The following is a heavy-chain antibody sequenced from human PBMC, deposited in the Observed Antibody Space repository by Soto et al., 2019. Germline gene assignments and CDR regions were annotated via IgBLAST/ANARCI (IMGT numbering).Heavy chain of an antibody. D-gene: IGHD3-9*01. V-gene: IGHV4-30-4*01. Sequence: SETLSLTCTVSGDSIRSGNHCWGWIRQPPGKGLEWIGYIYYSGNTYYSPSLKSRVTISVDTSKNQFSLKLNSVTAADTAVYYCAIVDILTVYGCMDVWGQGTTVTVSS. CDR1: GDSIRSGNHC. CDR2: IYYSGNT. CDR3: AIVDILTVYGCMDV. J-gene: IGHJ6*02.